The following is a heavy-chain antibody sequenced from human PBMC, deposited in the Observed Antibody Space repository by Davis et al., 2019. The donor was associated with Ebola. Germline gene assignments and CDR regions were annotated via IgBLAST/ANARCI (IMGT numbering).Heavy chain of an antibody. CDR3: ARYSGDLFGSFDS. J-gene: IGHJ5*01. CDR2: VFGDGRT. Sequence: GESLKISCAASGFTFSSYAMSWVRQAPGKGLEWVSTVFGDGRTFHADSVKGRFTISRDTLKNTVFLQMNVLRPEDTALYFCARYSGDLFGSFDSWGQGTLVTVSS. CDR1: GFTFSSYA. D-gene: IGHD5-12*01. V-gene: IGHV3-23*05.